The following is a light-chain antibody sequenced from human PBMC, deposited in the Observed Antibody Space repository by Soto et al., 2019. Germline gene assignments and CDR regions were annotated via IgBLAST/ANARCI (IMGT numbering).Light chain of an antibody. CDR1: TSDIGGYKY. Sequence: QSALTQPPSVSGSPGQSVTISCTGTTSDIGGYKYVSWYQQLPGKAPKLMIFDVTKRPSGVPDRFSDSNSGNTASLTISGLQGQDEPIYYCCSYARKTHVFGNGTKLT. J-gene: IGLJ1*01. CDR2: DVT. V-gene: IGLV2-11*01. CDR3: CSYARKTHV.